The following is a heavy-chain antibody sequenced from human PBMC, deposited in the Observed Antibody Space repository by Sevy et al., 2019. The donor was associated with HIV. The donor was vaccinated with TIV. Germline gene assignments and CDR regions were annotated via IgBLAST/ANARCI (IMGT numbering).Heavy chain of an antibody. V-gene: IGHV4-59*01. CDR1: GGSISSYY. CDR3: ARDMLGYCSSTSCYAEGYFDY. J-gene: IGHJ4*02. CDR2: IYYSGST. D-gene: IGHD2-2*01. Sequence: SETLSLTCTVSGGSISSYYWSWIRQPPGKGLEWIGYIYYSGSTNYNPSLKSRVTISVDTSKNQFSLKLSSVTAADTAVYYCARDMLGYCSSTSCYAEGYFDYXGQGTLVTVSS.